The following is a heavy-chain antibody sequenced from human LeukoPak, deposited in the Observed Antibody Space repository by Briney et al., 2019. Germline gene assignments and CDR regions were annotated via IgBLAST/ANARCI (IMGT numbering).Heavy chain of an antibody. CDR3: ARAASHYYFDS. D-gene: IGHD6-6*01. Sequence: PGGSLRLSCAPPGITFSSNSMNWGRKSPGKGLEWGSSISSGSSYIYSTYYADSVKGRFTISRDSTKNSLYLQINSLRAEDTAVYYCARAASHYYFDSWGQGTLVSVSS. CDR1: GITFSSNS. J-gene: IGHJ4*02. CDR2: ISSGSSYIYST. V-gene: IGHV3-21*04.